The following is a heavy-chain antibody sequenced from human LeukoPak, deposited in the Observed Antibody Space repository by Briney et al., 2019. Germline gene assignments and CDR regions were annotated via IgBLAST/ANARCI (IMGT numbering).Heavy chain of an antibody. D-gene: IGHD1-20*01. V-gene: IGHV1-69*13. J-gene: IGHJ5*02. Sequence: GASVRVSCKASGGTFSSYAISWVRQAPGQGLEWMGGIIPIFGTANYAQKFQGRVTITADESTSTAYMELSSLRSEDTAVYYCARDPRGDITGTTFDRWGQGTLVTVSS. CDR1: GGTFSSYA. CDR3: ARDPRGDITGTTFDR. CDR2: IIPIFGTA.